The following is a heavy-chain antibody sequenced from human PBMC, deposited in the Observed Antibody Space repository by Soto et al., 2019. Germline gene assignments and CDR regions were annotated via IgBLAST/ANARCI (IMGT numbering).Heavy chain of an antibody. CDR3: ARDSIVARYYFDY. CDR2: INPRGGST. V-gene: IGHV1-46*01. Sequence: QVQLVQSGAEVKKPGASVKVSCKASGYTFTRYYIHWVRQAPGQGLEWMGIINPRGGSTTYAQKFQGRVTLTSETSTSTAYMELSRLRSEDTAVYFCARDSIVARYYFDYWGQGTPVTVSS. D-gene: IGHD6-6*01. CDR1: GYTFTRYY. J-gene: IGHJ4*02.